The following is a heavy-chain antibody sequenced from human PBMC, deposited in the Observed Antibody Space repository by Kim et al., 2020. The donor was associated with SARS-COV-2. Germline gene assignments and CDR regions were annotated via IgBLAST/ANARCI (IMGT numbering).Heavy chain of an antibody. J-gene: IGHJ5*02. V-gene: IGHV5-51*01. Sequence: GESLKISCKGSGYSFTSYWIGWVRQMPGKGLEWMGIIYPGDSDTRYSPSFQGQVTISADKSISTAYLQWSSLKASDTAMYYCARGDPDYDFWSGYYAFDPWGQGTLVTVSS. CDR1: GYSFTSYW. D-gene: IGHD3-3*01. CDR2: IYPGDSDT. CDR3: ARGDPDYDFWSGYYAFDP.